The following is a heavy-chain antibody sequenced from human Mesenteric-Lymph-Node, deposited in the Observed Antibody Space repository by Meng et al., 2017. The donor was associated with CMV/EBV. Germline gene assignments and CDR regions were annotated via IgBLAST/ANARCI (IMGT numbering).Heavy chain of an antibody. V-gene: IGHV3-21*01. Sequence: GESLKISCAASGFTFSSYSMNWVRQAPGKGLEWVSSISSSSYIYYADSVKGRFTISRDNAKNSLYLQMNSLRAEDTAVYYCARDQGIITIFGVVIKDYYYYYGMDVWGQGTTVTVSS. CDR1: GFTFSSYS. D-gene: IGHD3-3*01. J-gene: IGHJ6*02. CDR3: ARDQGIITIFGVVIKDYYYYYGMDV. CDR2: ISSSSYI.